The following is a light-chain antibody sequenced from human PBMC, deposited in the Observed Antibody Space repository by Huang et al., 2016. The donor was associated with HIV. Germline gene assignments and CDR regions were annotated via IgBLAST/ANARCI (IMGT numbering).Light chain of an antibody. Sequence: DIVMTQSPLSLPVTPGPPASISCWSSTNLFSSSGHNRLDWYLQKPGRSPQLLGFLDYNRASGVTDRFSGSGSGTNFTLEISRVEADDTGTYYCMQGLQPPPTFGQGTKLEI. CDR2: LDY. J-gene: IGKJ2*01. CDR3: MQGLQPPPT. CDR1: TNLFSSSGHNR. V-gene: IGKV2-28*01.